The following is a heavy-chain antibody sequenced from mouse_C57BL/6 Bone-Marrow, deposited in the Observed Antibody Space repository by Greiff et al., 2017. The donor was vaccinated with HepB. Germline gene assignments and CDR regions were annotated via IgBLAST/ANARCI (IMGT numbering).Heavy chain of an antibody. J-gene: IGHJ2*01. CDR2: IHPNSGST. CDR1: GYTFTSYW. CDR3: ARGYSNYEDY. D-gene: IGHD2-5*01. V-gene: IGHV1-64*01. Sequence: QVQLQQPGAELVKPGASVKLSCKASGYTFTSYWMHWVKQRPGQGLEWIGMIHPNSGSTNYNENFKSKATLTVDKSSSTAYMQLSSLTSEDSAVYYCARGYSNYEDYWGQGTTLTVSS.